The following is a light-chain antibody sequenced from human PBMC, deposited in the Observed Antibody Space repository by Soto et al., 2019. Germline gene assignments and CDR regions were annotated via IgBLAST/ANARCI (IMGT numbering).Light chain of an antibody. CDR1: SSNIGPNY. Sequence: QSVLTQPLSASGTPGQRITISCSGSSSNIGPNYVYWYQQLPGTAPKLLIFSNNQRPSGVPDRLSGSKSGTSASLAISGLRSEDEAEYYWAAWDDSLRAVVFGGGTKLTVL. J-gene: IGLJ2*01. CDR2: SNN. CDR3: AAWDDSLRAVV. V-gene: IGLV1-47*02.